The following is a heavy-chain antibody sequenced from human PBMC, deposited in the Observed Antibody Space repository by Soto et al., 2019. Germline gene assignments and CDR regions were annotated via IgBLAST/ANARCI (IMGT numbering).Heavy chain of an antibody. D-gene: IGHD3-9*01. J-gene: IGHJ4*01. V-gene: IGHV4-30-2*06. Sequence: SETLSLTCTVSGASISYGGFSWSWIRQSPGKGLEWIGYISHLESTYFHPSFKSRLTMSIDRTRNQFYLTLTSVTAADTAVYFCARARYYDWCFDLWGLEPRSPSPQ. CDR3: ARARYYDWCFDL. CDR1: GASISYGGFS. CDR2: ISHLEST.